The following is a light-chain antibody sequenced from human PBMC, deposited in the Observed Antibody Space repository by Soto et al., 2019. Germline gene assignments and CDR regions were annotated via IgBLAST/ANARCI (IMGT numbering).Light chain of an antibody. CDR1: SSDVGSYNY. V-gene: IGLV2-14*01. CDR2: EVS. CDR3: SSYAGPSTPIYV. J-gene: IGLJ1*01. Sequence: QSVLTQPASVSGSPGQSITISCTGTSSDVGSYNYVSWYQHHPGKAPKLMISEVSNRPSGIPNRFSGSKSGNTASLTISGLQAEDEADYYCSSYAGPSTPIYVFGTGTKVNVL.